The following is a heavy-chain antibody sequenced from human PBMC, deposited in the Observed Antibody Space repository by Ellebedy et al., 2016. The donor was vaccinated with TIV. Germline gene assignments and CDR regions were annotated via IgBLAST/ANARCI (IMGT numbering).Heavy chain of an antibody. J-gene: IGHJ5*02. CDR2: ISGSGGST. V-gene: IGHV3-23*01. D-gene: IGHD4-11*01. CDR3: ARDGGGSDYSNHIYNWFDP. Sequence: PGGSLRLSCAASGFTFGFSFSRYAMSWVRQAPGRGLEWVSAISGSGGSTYYADSVKGRFTISRDNSKNTLYLQMNSLRAEDTAVYYCARDGGGSDYSNHIYNWFDPWGQGTLVTVSS. CDR1: GFTFGFSFSRYA.